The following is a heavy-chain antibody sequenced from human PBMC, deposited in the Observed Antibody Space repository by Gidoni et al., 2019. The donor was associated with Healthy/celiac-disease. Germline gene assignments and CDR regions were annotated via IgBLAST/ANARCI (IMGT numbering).Heavy chain of an antibody. CDR3: ARDRHYYDSSGLNWFDP. CDR2: IYTSGST. CDR1: GGSISSYY. V-gene: IGHV4-4*07. D-gene: IGHD3-22*01. J-gene: IGHJ5*02. Sequence: QVQLQESGPGLVKPSETLSLTCTVSGGSISSYYWSWIRQPAGKGLEWIGRIYTSGSTTYNPSLKSRVTMSVDTSKNQFSLKLSSVTAADTAVYYCARDRHYYDSSGLNWFDPWGQGTLVTVSS.